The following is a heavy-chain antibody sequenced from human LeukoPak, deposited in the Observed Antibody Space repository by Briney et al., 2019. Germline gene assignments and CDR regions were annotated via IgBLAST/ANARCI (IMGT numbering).Heavy chain of an antibody. V-gene: IGHV3-7*01. Sequence: GGSLRLSCAASGFTFTTYWMSWMCQTPGKGLQWVANIKHDRSEQYYVDSVKGRFTISRDNAKNSLFLQMNSLGVEDTAVYYCKSGGAAPGSFDYWGHGALVTVSS. CDR3: KSGGAAPGSFDY. CDR1: GFTFTTYW. D-gene: IGHD1-26*01. J-gene: IGHJ4*01. CDR2: IKHDRSEQ.